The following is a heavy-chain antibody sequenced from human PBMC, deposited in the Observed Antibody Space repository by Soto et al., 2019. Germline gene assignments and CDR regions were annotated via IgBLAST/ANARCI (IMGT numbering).Heavy chain of an antibody. V-gene: IGHV4-59*08. CDR2: IYYSGST. D-gene: IGHD3-10*01. Sequence: DTLSLTCTVAGRSISSYHWSWIRQPPGKGLEWIGYIYYSGSTNYNPSLKSRVTISVDTSKNQFSLKLSSVTAADTAVYYCARALRGRGGSDYWGQGTLVTVSS. CDR1: GRSISSYH. CDR3: ARALRGRGGSDY. J-gene: IGHJ4*02.